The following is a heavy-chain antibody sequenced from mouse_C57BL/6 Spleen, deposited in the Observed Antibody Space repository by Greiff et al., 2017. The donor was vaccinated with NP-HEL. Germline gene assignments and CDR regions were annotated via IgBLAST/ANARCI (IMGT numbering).Heavy chain of an antibody. J-gene: IGHJ1*03. CDR1: GYTFTSYW. V-gene: IGHV1-59*01. D-gene: IGHD1-1*01. CDR3: ARDYGSSYYWYFDV. Sequence: QVQLQQPGAELVRPGTSVKLSCKASGYTFTSYWMHWVKQRPGQGLEWIGVIDPSDSYTNYNQNFKGKATLTVDTSSSTAYMQLSSLTSEDSAVYYCARDYGSSYYWYFDVWGTGTTVTVSS. CDR2: IDPSDSYT.